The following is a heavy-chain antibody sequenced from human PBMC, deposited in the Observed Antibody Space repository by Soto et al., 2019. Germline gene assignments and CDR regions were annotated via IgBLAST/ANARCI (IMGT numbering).Heavy chain of an antibody. J-gene: IGHJ4*02. CDR3: AKGPHTNVGWPYYFES. V-gene: IGHV3-48*02. CDR2: SSPRGDTI. CDR1: GFSLANYP. Sequence: GSLRLSCVASGFSLANYPMNWVRQTPGKGLEWISYSSPRGDTIYYADSVEGRFTISRDNARNSLSLHMSSLRDEDSALYYCAKGPHTNVGWPYYFESWGQG. D-gene: IGHD6-19*01.